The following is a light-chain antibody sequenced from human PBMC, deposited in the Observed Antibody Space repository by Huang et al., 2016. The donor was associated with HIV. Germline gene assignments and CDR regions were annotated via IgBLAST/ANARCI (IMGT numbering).Light chain of an antibody. CDR3: QQFYNAPIT. CDR2: WAS. V-gene: IGKV4-1*01. CDR1: QCVLYGSNNKNY. J-gene: IGKJ5*01. Sequence: DIVMTQSPDSLAVSLGERATVNCKSSQCVLYGSNNKNYLAWYQQKPGQPPKLLIYWASTRECGVPDRFSGSGSGTDFTLTISSLQAEDVAVYYCQQFYNAPITFGQGTRLEI.